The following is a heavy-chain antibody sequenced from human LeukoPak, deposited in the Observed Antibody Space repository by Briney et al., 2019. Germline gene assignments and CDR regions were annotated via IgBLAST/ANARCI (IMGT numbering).Heavy chain of an antibody. V-gene: IGHV4-31*03. Sequence: SQTLSLTCTVSGGSISSGGYYWSWIRQHPGKGLEWIGYIYYSGSTYYNTSLKSRVTISVDTSKNQFSLKLSSVTAADTAVYYCARDAETYYYDSSGYIGLRYFDYWGQGTLVTVSS. D-gene: IGHD3-22*01. CDR1: GGSISSGGYY. J-gene: IGHJ4*02. CDR3: ARDAETYYYDSSGYIGLRYFDY. CDR2: IYYSGST.